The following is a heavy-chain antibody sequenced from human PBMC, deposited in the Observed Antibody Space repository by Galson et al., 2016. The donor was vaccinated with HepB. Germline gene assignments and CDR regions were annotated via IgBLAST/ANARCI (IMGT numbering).Heavy chain of an antibody. V-gene: IGHV4-4*02. CDR2: ISHSGST. CDR1: AGSISSSKW. D-gene: IGHD2-15*01. Sequence: SETLSLTCGVSAGSISSSKWWSWVRQPPGKGLEWIGEISHSGSTNYNPSLKSRVTISVDNSKNQFSLKLNSVTAADTAGYYCARHNSCSGGSCPDWYFDLWGRGTLVTVSS. J-gene: IGHJ2*01. CDR3: ARHNSCSGGSCPDWYFDL.